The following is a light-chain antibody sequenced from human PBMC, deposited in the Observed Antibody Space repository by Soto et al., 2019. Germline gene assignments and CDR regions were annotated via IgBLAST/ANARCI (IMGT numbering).Light chain of an antibody. CDR2: EVR. V-gene: IGLV2-14*01. Sequence: QSALTQPASVSGSPGQSITISCAGTMRDVGAYNLVSWYQQHPGRAPQLIIYEVRNRPSGISFRFSGSKSGNTASLTISGLQAEDEADYYCSSYTYKSSLIFGGGTKLT. J-gene: IGLJ2*01. CDR1: MRDVGAYNL. CDR3: SSYTYKSSLI.